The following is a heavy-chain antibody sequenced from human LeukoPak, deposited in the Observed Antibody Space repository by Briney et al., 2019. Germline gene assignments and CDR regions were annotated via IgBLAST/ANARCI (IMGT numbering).Heavy chain of an antibody. V-gene: IGHV3-21*01. CDR1: GFTFSSYS. CDR3: ARGQQLVRRAFGYCFDY. Sequence: GGSLRLSCAASGFTFSSYSMNWVRQAPGKGLEWVSSISSSSSYIYYADSVKGRFTISRDNAKNSLYLQMNSLRAEDTAVYYCARGQQLVRRAFGYCFDYWGQGTLVTVSS. D-gene: IGHD6-13*01. J-gene: IGHJ4*02. CDR2: ISSSSSYI.